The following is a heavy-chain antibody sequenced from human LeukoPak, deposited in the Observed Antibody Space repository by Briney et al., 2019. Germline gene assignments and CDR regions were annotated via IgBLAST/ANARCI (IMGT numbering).Heavy chain of an antibody. J-gene: IGHJ4*02. V-gene: IGHV3-23*01. CDR1: GFTFSSYA. CDR3: ASPDYDILTGYDY. Sequence: GGSLRLSCAASGFTFSSYAMSWVRQAPGKGLEWVSGISGGGGSTYYADSVKGRFTISRDNSKTTLYLQMNSLRAEDTAVYYCASPDYDILTGYDYWGQGTLVTVSS. CDR2: ISGGGGST. D-gene: IGHD3-9*01.